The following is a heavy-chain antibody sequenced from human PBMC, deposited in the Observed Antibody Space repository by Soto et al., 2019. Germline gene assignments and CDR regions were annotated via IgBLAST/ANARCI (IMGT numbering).Heavy chain of an antibody. CDR1: GFIFSNYG. J-gene: IGHJ5*02. CDR3: ARVGCSGGTCYNWFDP. CDR2: IWSDGSDE. V-gene: IGHV3-33*01. D-gene: IGHD2-15*01. Sequence: QEQLVESGGGVVQPGRSLKLSCAASGFIFSNYGMHWVRQPPGKGLEWVAVIWSDGSDERYADSVAGRFSISRDNSKNTLYLQMNSLRVEDTALYYCARVGCSGGTCYNWFDPWGQGTLVTVSS.